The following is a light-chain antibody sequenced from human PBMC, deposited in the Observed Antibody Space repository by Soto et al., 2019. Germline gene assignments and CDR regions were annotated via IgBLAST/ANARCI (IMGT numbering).Light chain of an antibody. V-gene: IGLV4-60*02. CDR1: SGHSSYI. J-gene: IGLJ7*01. Sequence: QLVLTQSSSASASLGSSVKLTCTLSSGHSSYIIAWHQQQPGKAPRYLMKLEGSGSYNKGSGVPDRFSGSSSGADRYLTIANLQFEDEADYYCETWDSNTNAVFGGGTQLTVL. CDR2: LEGSGSY. CDR3: ETWDSNTNAV.